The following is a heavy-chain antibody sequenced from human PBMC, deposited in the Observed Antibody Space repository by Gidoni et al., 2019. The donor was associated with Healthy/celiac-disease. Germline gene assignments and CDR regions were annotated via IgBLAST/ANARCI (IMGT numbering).Heavy chain of an antibody. CDR2: IVVGSGNT. CDR1: GFTFTSSG. Sequence: QMQLVQSGPEVKKPGSSVKVSCKASGFTFTSSGMQWVRQARGQRLEWIGWIVVGSGNTNYAQKFQERVTITRDMSTSTAYMELSSLRSEDTAVYYCAADDYYGSGSYYPYYYYGMDVWGQGTTVTVSS. CDR3: AADDYYGSGSYYPYYYYGMDV. D-gene: IGHD3-10*01. V-gene: IGHV1-58*02. J-gene: IGHJ6*02.